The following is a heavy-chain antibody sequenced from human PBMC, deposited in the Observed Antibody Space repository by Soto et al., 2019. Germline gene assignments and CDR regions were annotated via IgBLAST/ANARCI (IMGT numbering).Heavy chain of an antibody. V-gene: IGHV1-18*01. CDR3: ARDLGQQLFDY. CDR2: ISAYNGNK. CDR1: GYTFTSYG. D-gene: IGHD6-13*01. J-gene: IGHJ4*02. Sequence: QVQLVQSGAEVKKPGASVKVSCKASGYTFTSYGISWVRQAPGQGLEWMGWISAYNGNKKYAQKLQGRVSMTTDTSTSTAYMERRRLRSDDTAVYYWARDLGQQLFDYWGQGTLVTVAS.